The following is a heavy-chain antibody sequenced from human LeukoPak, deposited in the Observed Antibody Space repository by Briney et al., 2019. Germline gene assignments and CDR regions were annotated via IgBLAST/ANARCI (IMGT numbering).Heavy chain of an antibody. CDR1: GYTFTGHY. D-gene: IGHD3-3*01. CDR2: INPKTGGT. Sequence: ASVKVSCKASGYTFTGHYMHWVRQAPGQGLEWMGWINPKTGGTYSVQKFQGRVTMTRDTTLSTAYMDLRSLRSDETGVYYCASAPIAVFEVVKGEFDYWGQGTLVAVSS. J-gene: IGHJ4*02. V-gene: IGHV1-2*02. CDR3: ASAPIAVFEVVKGEFDY.